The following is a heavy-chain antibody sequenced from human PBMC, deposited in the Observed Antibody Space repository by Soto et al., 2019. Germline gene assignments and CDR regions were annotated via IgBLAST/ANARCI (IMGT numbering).Heavy chain of an antibody. J-gene: IGHJ4*02. CDR1: RFTFSTYA. CDR2: ISDDGSNK. D-gene: IGHD3-9*01. CDR3: AKGGRLRYFSWLLHDFDY. V-gene: IGHV3-30-3*01. Sequence: PGGSLRLSCAASRFTFSTYAIHWFRQAPGKGQEWVAVISDDGSNKYYADSVKGRFTISRDNSKNTLYLQMNSLRAEDTAVYYCAKGGRLRYFSWLLHDFDYWGQGALVTVSS.